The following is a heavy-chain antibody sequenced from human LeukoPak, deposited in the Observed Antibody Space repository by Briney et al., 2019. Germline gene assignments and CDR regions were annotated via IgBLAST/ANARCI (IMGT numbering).Heavy chain of an antibody. J-gene: IGHJ4*02. D-gene: IGHD5-24*01. CDR3: ARLDAAAGRYLQFFY. Sequence: KTSETLSLTCTVSGGSIINYYWSWIRQSPEKGLEWIGYIHDSGSTNYNPSLKSRVTISVDTSKNQFSLKLSSVTAADTAVYYCARLDAAAGRYLQFFYWGQGTLVTVSS. CDR1: GGSIINYY. CDR2: IHDSGST. V-gene: IGHV4-59*08.